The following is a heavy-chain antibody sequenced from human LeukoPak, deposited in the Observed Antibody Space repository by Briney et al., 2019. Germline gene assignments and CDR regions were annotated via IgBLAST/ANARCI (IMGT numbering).Heavy chain of an antibody. CDR1: GFTFSSYG. CDR2: IWYDGSNK. Sequence: GGTLRLSCAASGFTFSSYGMHWVRQAPGKGLEWVAVIWYDGSNKYYADSVKGRFTISRDNSKNTLYLQMNSLRAEDTAVYYCARDFHSSSWYLGSYYYYGMDVWGQGTTVTVSS. J-gene: IGHJ6*02. D-gene: IGHD6-13*01. CDR3: ARDFHSSSWYLGSYYYYGMDV. V-gene: IGHV3-33*01.